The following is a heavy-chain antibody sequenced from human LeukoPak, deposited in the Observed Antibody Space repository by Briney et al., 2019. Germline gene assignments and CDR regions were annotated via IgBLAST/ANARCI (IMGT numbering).Heavy chain of an antibody. J-gene: IGHJ4*02. CDR3: VTDGDKWNDFEY. CDR2: MSKDGNEI. D-gene: IGHD1-1*01. Sequence: GGSLRLSCAASGLSLSNFWMHWVRQAPGKGLEWVAIMSKDGNEIKYVDSVKGRFTLSRDNAKNSVYLQMNSLGTEDTALYYCVTDGDKWNDFEYWGQGTLVTVSS. V-gene: IGHV3-7*01. CDR1: GLSLSNFW.